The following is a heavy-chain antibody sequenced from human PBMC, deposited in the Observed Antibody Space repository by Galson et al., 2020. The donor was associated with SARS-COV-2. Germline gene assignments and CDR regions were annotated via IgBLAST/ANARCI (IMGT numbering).Heavy chain of an antibody. CDR3: ARDGGPYLVATIHAFDI. V-gene: IGHV4-31*03. D-gene: IGHD5-12*01. J-gene: IGHJ3*02. CDR1: GGSISSGGYY. Sequence: SQTLSLTCTVSGGSISSGGYYWSWIRQHPGKGLEWIGYIYYSGSTYYNPSLKSRVTISVDTSKNQFSLKLSSVTAADTAVYYCARDGGPYLVATIHAFDIWGQGTMVTVSS. CDR2: IYYSGST.